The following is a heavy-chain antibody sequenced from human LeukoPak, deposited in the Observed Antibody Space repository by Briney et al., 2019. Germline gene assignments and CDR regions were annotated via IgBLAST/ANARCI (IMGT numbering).Heavy chain of an antibody. CDR1: GYTFTSYY. CDR3: ARIDTAGDH. Sequence: ASVKVSCKASGYTFTSYYLHWVRQAPGQGLEWMGRVNPSGGSTTYAQKFQGRVTMTTDTSTSTVYMELSSLGSEDTAMYYCARIDTAGDHWGQGTLVTVSS. D-gene: IGHD5-18*01. J-gene: IGHJ4*02. CDR2: VNPSGGST. V-gene: IGHV1-46*01.